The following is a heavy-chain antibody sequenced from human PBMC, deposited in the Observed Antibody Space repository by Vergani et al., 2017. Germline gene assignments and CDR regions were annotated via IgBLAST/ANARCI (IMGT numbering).Heavy chain of an antibody. CDR1: GGSISSGGYS. V-gene: IGHV4-30-2*01. CDR2: IYHSGST. CDR3: ARVDTQVPATSHFYYMDV. D-gene: IGHD6-25*01. Sequence: QLQLQESGSGLVKPSQTLSLTCAVSGGSISSGGYSWSWIRQPPGKGLEWIGYIYHSGSTYYSPSLKSRVTISVDRSKNQFSLKLSSVTAADTAVYYCARVDTQVPATSHFYYMDVWGKGTTVVVSS. J-gene: IGHJ6*03.